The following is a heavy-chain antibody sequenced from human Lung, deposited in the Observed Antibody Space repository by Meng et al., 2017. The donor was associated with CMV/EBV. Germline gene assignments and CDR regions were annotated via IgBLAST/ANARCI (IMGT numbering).Heavy chain of an antibody. J-gene: IGHJ4*02. CDR2: ISSSGSTI. CDR3: ARDYCSSTSCYVDY. V-gene: IGHV3-11*04. D-gene: IGHD2-2*01. Sequence: SCAASGFTFSDYYMSWIRQAPGKGLEWVSYISSSGSTIYYADSVKGRFTISRDNAKNSLYLQMNSLRAKDTAVYYCARDYCSSTSCYVDYWGQGTXVTVSS. CDR1: GFTFSDYY.